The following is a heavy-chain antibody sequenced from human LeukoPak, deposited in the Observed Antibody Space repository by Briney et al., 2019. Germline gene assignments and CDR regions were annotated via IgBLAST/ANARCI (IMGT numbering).Heavy chain of an antibody. J-gene: IGHJ6*03. Sequence: PGGSLRLSCAASGFTFYDYGMSWVRHAPGKGVEWVSGINWNGGSTGYADSVKGRFTISRDNAKNSLYLQMNSLRAEDTALYYCARVRDGYYYYYYMDVWGKGTTVTVSS. V-gene: IGHV3-20*04. CDR2: INWNGGST. D-gene: IGHD5-24*01. CDR3: ARVRDGYYYYYYMDV. CDR1: GFTFYDYG.